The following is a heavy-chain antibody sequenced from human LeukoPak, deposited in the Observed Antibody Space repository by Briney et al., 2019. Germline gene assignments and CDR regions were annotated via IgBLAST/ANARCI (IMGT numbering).Heavy chain of an antibody. V-gene: IGHV4-39*07. CDR1: GVSISSSNSY. J-gene: IGHJ4*02. D-gene: IGHD3-16*01. Sequence: SETLSLTCTVSGVSISSSNSYWGWIRQPPGKGLEWIGSIYYSGSTYYNPSLKSRVTISVDTSKNQFSLKLSSVTAADTAVYYCARVDMITFGEGYFDYWGQGTLVTVSS. CDR2: IYYSGST. CDR3: ARVDMITFGEGYFDY.